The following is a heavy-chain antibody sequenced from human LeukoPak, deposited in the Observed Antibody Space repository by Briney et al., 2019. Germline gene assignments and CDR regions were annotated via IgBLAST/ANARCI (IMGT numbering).Heavy chain of an antibody. Sequence: GSVKVSCKASGYTFSSYDISWVRQAPGQGLEWMGWIGTYNGNTNYAQKLQGRVTMTRDTSTSTAYMELRSLRSDDTAVYYCATRDAFYGDGGILAFDIWGQGTMVTVSS. D-gene: IGHD4-17*01. V-gene: IGHV1-18*01. CDR3: ATRDAFYGDGGILAFDI. CDR2: IGTYNGNT. J-gene: IGHJ3*02. CDR1: GYTFSSYD.